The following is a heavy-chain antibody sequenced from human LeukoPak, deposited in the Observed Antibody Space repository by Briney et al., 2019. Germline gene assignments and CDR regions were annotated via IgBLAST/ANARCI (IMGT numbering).Heavy chain of an antibody. CDR2: ISWVGGST. V-gene: IGHV3-43*01. D-gene: IGHD3-22*01. Sequence: GGSLRLSCAASGFTFDDYTMHWVRQAPGKVLEWVSLISWVGGSTYYADSVKGRFTISRDNSKNSLYLQMNSLRTEDTALYYCAKEDSSGYYYFDYWGQGTLVTVSS. CDR3: AKEDSSGYYYFDY. J-gene: IGHJ4*02. CDR1: GFTFDDYT.